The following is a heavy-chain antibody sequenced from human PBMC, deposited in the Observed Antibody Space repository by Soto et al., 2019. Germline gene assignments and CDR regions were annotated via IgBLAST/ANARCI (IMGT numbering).Heavy chain of an antibody. J-gene: IGHJ6*02. CDR2: ISYDGSNK. CDR3: AKSFGVRGVLYYYYYGMDV. V-gene: IGHV3-30*18. Sequence: PGGSLRLSCAASGFTFSSYGMHWVRQAPGKGLEWVAVISYDGSNKYYADSVKGRFTISRDNSKNTLYLQMNSLRAEDTAVYYCAKSFGVRGVLYYYYYGMDVWGQGTTVTVSS. D-gene: IGHD3-10*01. CDR1: GFTFSSYG.